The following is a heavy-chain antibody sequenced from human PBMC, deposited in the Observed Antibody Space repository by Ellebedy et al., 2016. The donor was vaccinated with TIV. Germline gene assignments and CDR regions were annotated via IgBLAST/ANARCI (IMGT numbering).Heavy chain of an antibody. J-gene: IGHJ4*02. Sequence: GESLKISCKGYGFSFTSYWINWVRQMPGKGLEWMGSIDPSDSYTNYSPSFQGHVTISADKSITTAYLQWSSLKASDTAMYYCARQPWVGYFDWLNFDCWGQGTLVTVAS. CDR2: IDPSDSYT. V-gene: IGHV5-10-1*01. D-gene: IGHD3-9*01. CDR3: ARQPWVGYFDWLNFDC. CDR1: GFSFTSYW.